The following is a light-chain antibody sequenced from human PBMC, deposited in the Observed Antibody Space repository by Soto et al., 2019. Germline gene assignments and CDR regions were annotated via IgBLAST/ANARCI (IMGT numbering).Light chain of an antibody. CDR3: HQRTSWHQT. J-gene: IGKJ1*01. Sequence: EIVLTQSPATLSLSPGDRATLSCRASQSVSSYLAWYQQKPGQAPRLLIYDASSRATGIPARFSGSGSGTDFTLTISSLEPEDYAVYYCHQRTSWHQTLCQGTKVDIK. V-gene: IGKV3-11*01. CDR1: QSVSSY. CDR2: DAS.